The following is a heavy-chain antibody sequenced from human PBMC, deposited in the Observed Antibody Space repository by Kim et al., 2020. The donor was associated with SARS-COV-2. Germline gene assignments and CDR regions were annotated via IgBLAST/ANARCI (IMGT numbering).Heavy chain of an antibody. CDR1: GFTFSSYA. J-gene: IGHJ6*02. V-gene: IGHV3-30-3*01. Sequence: GGSLRLSCAASGFTFSSYAMHWVRQAPGKGLEWVAVISYDGSNKYYADSVKGRFTISRDNSKNTLYLQMNSLRAEDTAVYYCARDRTYYDFWSGYYLPYYYYGMDVWGQGTTVTVSS. CDR3: ARDRTYYDFWSGYYLPYYYYGMDV. CDR2: ISYDGSNK. D-gene: IGHD3-3*01.